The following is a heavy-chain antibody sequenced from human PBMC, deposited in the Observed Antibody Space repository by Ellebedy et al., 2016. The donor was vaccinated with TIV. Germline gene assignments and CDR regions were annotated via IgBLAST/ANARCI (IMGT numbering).Heavy chain of an antibody. D-gene: IGHD2-2*01. CDR2: GYHSGST. CDR3: ARDGTVLVPAADMDV. J-gene: IGHJ6*03. CDR1: GGSVSSYSYY. Sequence: SETLSLTCNVSGGSVSSYSYYWGWIRQPPGKGLEWIGSGYHSGSTFYNPSLKSRVSISVDTTKNQFSLRLASVTAADTAVYYCARDGTVLVPAADMDVWGKGTTVTVSS. V-gene: IGHV4-39*07.